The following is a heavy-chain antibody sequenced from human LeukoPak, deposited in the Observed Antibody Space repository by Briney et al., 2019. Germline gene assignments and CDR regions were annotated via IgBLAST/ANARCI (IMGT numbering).Heavy chain of an antibody. CDR2: INSDGSST. Sequence: PGGSLRLSCAASGFTFSSYWMHWVRQAPGKGLVWVSRINSDGSSTSYADSVKGRFTISRDNAKNTLYLQMNSLRAEDTAVYYCARDSTYYDFWSGYSAYYYYGMDVWGQGTTVTVSS. V-gene: IGHV3-74*01. J-gene: IGHJ6*02. CDR3: ARDSTYYDFWSGYSAYYYYGMDV. D-gene: IGHD3-3*01. CDR1: GFTFSSYW.